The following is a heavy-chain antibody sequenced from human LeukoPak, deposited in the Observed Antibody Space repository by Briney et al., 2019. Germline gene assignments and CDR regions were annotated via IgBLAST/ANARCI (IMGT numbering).Heavy chain of an antibody. J-gene: IGHJ5*02. D-gene: IGHD6-19*01. CDR3: ARGRQVMRAVAGPMAP. V-gene: IGHV4-34*01. Sequence: SETLSLTCAVYGGSFSGYYWSWIRQPPGKGPEWIGEINHSGSTNYNPSLKSRVTISVDTSKNQFSLKLSSVTAADTAVYYCARGRQVMRAVAGPMAPWGQGTLVTVSS. CDR2: INHSGST. CDR1: GGSFSGYY.